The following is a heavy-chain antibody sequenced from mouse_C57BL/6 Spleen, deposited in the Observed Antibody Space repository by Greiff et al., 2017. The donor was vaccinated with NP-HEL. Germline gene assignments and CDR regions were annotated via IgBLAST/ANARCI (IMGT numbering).Heavy chain of an antibody. CDR3: ARGDITTVVPFAY. D-gene: IGHD1-1*01. V-gene: IGHV1-82*01. CDR2: IYPGDGDT. J-gene: IGHJ3*01. Sequence: VHLVESGPELVKPGASVKISCKASGYAFSSSWMNWVKQRPGKGLEWIGRIYPGDGDTNYNGKFKGKATLTADKSSSTAYMQLSSLTSEDSAVYFCARGDITTVVPFAYWGQGTLVTVSA. CDR1: GYAFSSSW.